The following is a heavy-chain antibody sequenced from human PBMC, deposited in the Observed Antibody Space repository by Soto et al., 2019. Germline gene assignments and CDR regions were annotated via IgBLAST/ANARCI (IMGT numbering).Heavy chain of an antibody. CDR3: ARVRDWFDP. J-gene: IGHJ5*02. CDR2: IDHSGYT. Sequence: SETLSPTCAVQGGSFSGYYWNWIRQPPGKGLEWIGEIDHSGYTNYNPSLKSRVTISVDTSKNQFSLRLTSVTAADTAVYYCARVRDWFDPWGQATLVTVSS. D-gene: IGHD3-3*01. CDR1: GGSFSGYY. V-gene: IGHV4-34*01.